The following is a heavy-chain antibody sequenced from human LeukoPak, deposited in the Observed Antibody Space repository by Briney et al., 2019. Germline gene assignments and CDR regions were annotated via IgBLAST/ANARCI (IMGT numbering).Heavy chain of an antibody. CDR1: GFTFSTYT. CDR2: IRSRADGGTA. CDR3: AKHIYGVVSIQQ. D-gene: IGHD3-3*01. J-gene: IGHJ1*01. Sequence: KSGGSLRLSCAASGFTFSTYTMHWVRQAPGKGLEWVGRIRSRADGGTAEYATAVEGRFTISRDDSTNTLYLHMSNVKTEDTAVYYCAKHIYGVVSIQQWGQGTLVTVSS. V-gene: IGHV3-15*01.